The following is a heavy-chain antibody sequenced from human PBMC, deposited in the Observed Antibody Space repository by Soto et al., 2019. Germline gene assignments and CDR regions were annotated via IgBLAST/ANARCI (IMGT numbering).Heavy chain of an antibody. CDR2: INHSGST. J-gene: IGHJ4*02. V-gene: IGHV4-34*01. D-gene: IGHD1-26*01. Sequence: QVQLQQWGAGLLKPSETLSLTCAVYGGSFSGYYWSWIRQPPVKGLEWIGEINHSGSTNYNPSLKCRVTRSVDTSKNQFSLKLRSVTAADTAVYYCARAGELTLLDYWGQGTLVTVSS. CDR1: GGSFSGYY. CDR3: ARAGELTLLDY.